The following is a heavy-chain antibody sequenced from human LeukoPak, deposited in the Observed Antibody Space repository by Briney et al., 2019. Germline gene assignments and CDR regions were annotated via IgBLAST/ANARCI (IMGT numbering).Heavy chain of an antibody. J-gene: IGHJ6*02. D-gene: IGHD3-3*01. CDR3: TRGRSYDFWSGYFDSYYYYYGMDV. CDR1: GGSFSGYY. V-gene: IGHV4-34*01. Sequence: SETLSLTCAVYGGSFSGYYWSWIRQPPGKGLEWIGEINHSGSTNYNPSLKSRVTISVDTSKSQFSLKLSSVTAADTAVYYCTRGRSYDFWSGYFDSYYYYYGMDVWGQGTTVTVSS. CDR2: INHSGST.